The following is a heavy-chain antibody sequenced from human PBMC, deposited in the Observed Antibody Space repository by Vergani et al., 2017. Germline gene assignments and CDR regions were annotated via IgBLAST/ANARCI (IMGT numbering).Heavy chain of an antibody. CDR2: IYPGDSDT. D-gene: IGHD6-19*01. CDR3: ARQRVAGTPPGLVDY. V-gene: IGHV5-51*01. Sequence: EVQLVQSGAEVKKPGESLKISCKGSGYSFTSYWIGWVRQMPGKGLEWMGIIYPGDSDTRYSHSFQGQVTISADKSISTAYLQWRSLKASDTAMYYCARQRVAGTPPGLVDYWGQGTLVTVSS. J-gene: IGHJ4*02. CDR1: GYSFTSYW.